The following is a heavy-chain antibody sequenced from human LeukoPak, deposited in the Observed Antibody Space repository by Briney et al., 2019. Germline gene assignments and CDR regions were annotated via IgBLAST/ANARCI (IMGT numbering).Heavy chain of an antibody. CDR1: GYTFTSYD. D-gene: IGHD6-13*01. CDR2: MNPNSGNT. J-gene: IGHJ5*02. CDR3: ARTGTMYSSSRNWFDP. Sequence: ASVKVSCKASGYTFTSYDINWVRQATGQGLEWMGWMNPNSGNTGYAQKFQGRVTMTRNTSISTAYMELSSLRSEDTAVYYCARTGTMYSSSRNWFDPWGQGTLVTVSS. V-gene: IGHV1-8*01.